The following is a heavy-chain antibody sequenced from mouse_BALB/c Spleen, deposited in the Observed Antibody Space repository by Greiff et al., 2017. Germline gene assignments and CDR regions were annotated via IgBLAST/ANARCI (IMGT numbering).Heavy chain of an antibody. D-gene: IGHD2-14*01. CDR3: ARDIPYYRYDPYAMDY. CDR1: GFTFTDYY. CDR2: IRNKANGYTT. V-gene: IGHV7-3*02. Sequence: EVQLMESGGGLVQPGGSLRLSCATSGFTFTDYYMSWVRQPPGKALEWLGFIRNKANGYTTEYSASVKGRFTISRDNSQSTLYLQMNTLRAEDSATYYCARDIPYYRYDPYAMDYWGQGTSVTVSS. J-gene: IGHJ4*01.